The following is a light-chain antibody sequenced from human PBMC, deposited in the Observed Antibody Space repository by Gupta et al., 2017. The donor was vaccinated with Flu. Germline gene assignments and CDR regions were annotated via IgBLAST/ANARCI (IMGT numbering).Light chain of an antibody. CDR3: YSDTGTNRWV. CDR1: RSNIGRKNF. Sequence: RSNIGRKNFVWWYQQNPGQAPIVMLYEVSERTPKVSERFSGSRAGTTATLTISGVQVDDEADYYCYSDTGTNRWVFGGGTKLTVL. CDR2: EVS. V-gene: IGLV2-14*01. J-gene: IGLJ3*02.